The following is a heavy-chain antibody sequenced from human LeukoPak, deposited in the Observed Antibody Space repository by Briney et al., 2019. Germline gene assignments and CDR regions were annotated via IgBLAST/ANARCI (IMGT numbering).Heavy chain of an antibody. J-gene: IGHJ4*02. D-gene: IGHD5-12*01. CDR1: GFIFSSHG. V-gene: IGHV3-23*01. Sequence: PGGSLRLSCAASGFIFSSHGMNWVRQAPGKGLEWVSGITPSGDITYYADSVKGRFTISRDNSMNRVYLQMNSLRAEDTAVYYCAKDDAWVRYQDWGQGTLVTVSS. CDR2: ITPSGDIT. CDR3: AKDDAWVRYQD.